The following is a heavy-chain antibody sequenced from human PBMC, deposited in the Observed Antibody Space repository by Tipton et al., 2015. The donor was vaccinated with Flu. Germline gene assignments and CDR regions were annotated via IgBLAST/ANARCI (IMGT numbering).Heavy chain of an antibody. V-gene: IGHV4-31*03. J-gene: IGHJ4*02. CDR1: GGSISSSSYY. CDR2: IYYSGST. Sequence: TLSLACTVSGGSISSSSYYWGWIRQPPGKGLEWIGYIYYSGSTYYNPSLKSRVTISIDTSRNQFSLKLSSVTAADTAVYYCARALQNYFDYWGQGTLAIVSS. CDR3: ARALQNYFDY.